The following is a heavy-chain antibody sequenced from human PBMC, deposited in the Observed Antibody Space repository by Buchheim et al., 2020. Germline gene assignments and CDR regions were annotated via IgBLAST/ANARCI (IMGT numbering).Heavy chain of an antibody. Sequence: QVQLQESGPGLEKPSGTLSLTCAVSGGSISSSNWWSWVRQPPGKGLEWIGEIYHSGSTNYNPSLKSRVTISVDKSNNQFSLKLSYGTAADTAVYYCARGVASTFGDYYYYGMDVWGQGTT. CDR2: IYHSGST. CDR1: GGSISSSNW. V-gene: IGHV4-4*02. J-gene: IGHJ6*02. D-gene: IGHD6-19*01. CDR3: ARGVASTFGDYYYYGMDV.